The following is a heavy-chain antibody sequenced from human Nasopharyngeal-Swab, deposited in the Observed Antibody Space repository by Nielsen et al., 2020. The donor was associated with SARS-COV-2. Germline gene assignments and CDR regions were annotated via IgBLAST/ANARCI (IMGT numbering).Heavy chain of an antibody. V-gene: IGHV3-53*01. D-gene: IGHD2-2*01. Sequence: GGSLRLSCAVSGLTVSSTYMSWVRQAPGKGLEWVSVTKIGGTTHYADSVKGRFSISRDSSTNTLYLQMNNVRAEDTAVYYCARDLGGGYCTTTNCPGSWGQGTLVTVSS. J-gene: IGHJ1*01. CDR2: TKIGGTT. CDR1: GLTVSSTY. CDR3: ARDLGGGYCTTTNCPGS.